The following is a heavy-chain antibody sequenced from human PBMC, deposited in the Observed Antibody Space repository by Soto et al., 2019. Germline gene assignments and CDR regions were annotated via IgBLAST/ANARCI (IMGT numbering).Heavy chain of an antibody. CDR2: ISGRSTPT. V-gene: IGHV3-23*01. D-gene: IGHD6-19*01. CDR1: GFTFSNYD. J-gene: IGHJ4*02. CDR3: AKPKSVAGTDFDY. Sequence: PGGSLRLSCAASGFTFSNYDMSWVRQAPGKGLKWVSTISGRSTPTYYADSVKGRFTISRDNFNNTLYLQMDSLRAEDTAVYFCAKPKSVAGTDFDYWGQGTLVTVSS.